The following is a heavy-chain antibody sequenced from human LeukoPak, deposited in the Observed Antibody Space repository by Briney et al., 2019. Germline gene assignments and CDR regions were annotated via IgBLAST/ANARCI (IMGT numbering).Heavy chain of an antibody. Sequence: GGSLRLSCAASGFTFSSYAMSWVRQAPGKGLEWVSAISGSGGSTYYADSVKGRFAISRDNSKNTLYLQMNSLRAEDTAVYYCAKLPRGYSYGDDYWGQGTLVTVSS. CDR3: AKLPRGYSYGDDY. D-gene: IGHD5-18*01. CDR2: ISGSGGST. V-gene: IGHV3-23*01. J-gene: IGHJ4*02. CDR1: GFTFSSYA.